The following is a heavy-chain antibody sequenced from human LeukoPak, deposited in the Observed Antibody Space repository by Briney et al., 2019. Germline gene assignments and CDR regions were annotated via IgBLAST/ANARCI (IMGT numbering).Heavy chain of an antibody. CDR2: ITGSSVST. Sequence: PGGSLRLSCAASGFTLSSYGMNWVRQAPGKGLEWVSTITGSSVSTYYADSVKGRFTISRDNSKNTLYLQMNSLRAEDTAIYYCAKVPWILHQHVFWFDPWGQGTLVTVSS. V-gene: IGHV3-23*01. J-gene: IGHJ5*02. CDR3: AKVPWILHQHVFWFDP. CDR1: GFTLSSYG. D-gene: IGHD2-2*01.